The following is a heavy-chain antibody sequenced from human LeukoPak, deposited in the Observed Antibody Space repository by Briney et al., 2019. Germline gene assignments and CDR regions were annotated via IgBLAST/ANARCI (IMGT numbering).Heavy chain of an antibody. V-gene: IGHV1-18*01. CDR1: GYTFITYG. CDR3: ARRLAATRLDL. Sequence: ASVKVSCKAFGYTFITYGISWVRQAPGQGLEWMGWISANNGNTNYALKLQGRVTMTTDTFTSTAYMELRSLRSDDTAVYYCARRLAATRLDLWGQGTLVTVSS. D-gene: IGHD2-15*01. CDR2: ISANNGNT. J-gene: IGHJ4*02.